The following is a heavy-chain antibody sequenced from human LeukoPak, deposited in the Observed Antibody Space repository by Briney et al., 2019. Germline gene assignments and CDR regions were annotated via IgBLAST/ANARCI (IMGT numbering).Heavy chain of an antibody. CDR1: GGSISSSSYY. Sequence: MPSETLSLTCTVSGGSISSSSYYWGWIRQPPGKGLEWIGSIYYSGSTYYNPSLKSRVTISVDTSKNQFSLKLSSVTAADTAVYYCICFSYCDSSGYGDYWGQGTLVTVSS. D-gene: IGHD3-22*01. CDR2: IYYSGST. J-gene: IGHJ4*02. V-gene: IGHV4-39*01. CDR3: ICFSYCDSSGYGDY.